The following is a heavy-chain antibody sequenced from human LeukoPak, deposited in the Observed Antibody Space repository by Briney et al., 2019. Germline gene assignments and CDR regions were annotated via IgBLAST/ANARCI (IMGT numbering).Heavy chain of an antibody. CDR2: ISSSGSTI. CDR3: AREAYSSGWPAYYFDY. CDR1: GFTFSDYY. V-gene: IGHV3-11*04. D-gene: IGHD6-19*01. Sequence: GGSLRLSCAASGFTFSDYYMSWIRQAPGKGLEWVSYISSSGSTIYYADSVKGRFTISRDNAKNPLYLQMNSLRAEDTAVYYCAREAYSSGWPAYYFDYWGQGTLVTVSS. J-gene: IGHJ4*02.